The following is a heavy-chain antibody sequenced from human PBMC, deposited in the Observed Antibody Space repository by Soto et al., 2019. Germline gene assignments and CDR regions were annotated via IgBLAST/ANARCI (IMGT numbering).Heavy chain of an antibody. CDR1: GGTFSSYA. V-gene: IGHV1-69*01. D-gene: IGHD1-26*01. J-gene: IGHJ4*02. Sequence: VKVSCKASGGTFSSYAISWVRQAPGQGLEWMGGIIPIFGTANYAQKFQGRVTITADESTSTAYMELSSLRSEDTAVYYCAVSSGSPWYFDYWGQGTLVTVSS. CDR2: IIPIFGTA. CDR3: AVSSGSPWYFDY.